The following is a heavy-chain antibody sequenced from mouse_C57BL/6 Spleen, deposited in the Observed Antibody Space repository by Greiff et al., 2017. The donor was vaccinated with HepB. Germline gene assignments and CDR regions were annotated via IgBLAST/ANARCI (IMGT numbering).Heavy chain of an antibody. V-gene: IGHV1-82*01. CDR3: ARGAGLSDY. CDR2: IYPGDGDT. J-gene: IGHJ2*01. Sequence: VQLQESGPELVKPGASVKISCKASGYAFSSSWMNWVKQRPGKGLEWIGRIYPGDGDTNYNGKFKGKATLTADKSSSTAYMQLSSLTSEDSAVYFCARGAGLSDYWGQGTTLTVSS. CDR1: GYAFSSSW.